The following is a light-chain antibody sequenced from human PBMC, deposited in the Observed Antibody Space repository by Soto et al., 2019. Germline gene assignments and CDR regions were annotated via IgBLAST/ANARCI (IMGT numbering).Light chain of an antibody. Sequence: IVMTHAPATLSVSPGERATLSCRASQTIDNKLAWYQQRPGQAPRLLIYGASIRATGIPARFSGSGSGTEFTLTISRLQSEDFAVYYCQQYKEWRTFGQGTKVDIK. CDR3: QQYKEWRT. CDR1: QTIDNK. V-gene: IGKV3-15*01. J-gene: IGKJ1*01. CDR2: GAS.